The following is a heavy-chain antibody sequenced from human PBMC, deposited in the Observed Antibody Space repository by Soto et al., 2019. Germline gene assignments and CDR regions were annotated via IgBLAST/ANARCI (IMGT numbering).Heavy chain of an antibody. J-gene: IGHJ3*02. D-gene: IGHD2-2*01. V-gene: IGHV3-11*01. CDR3: ARDGEEGYCSSTSCPRDI. CDR2: ISSSGSTI. Sequence: QVQLVESGGGLVKPGGSLRLSCAASGFTFSDYYMSWIRQAPGKGLEWVSYISSSGSTIYYADSVKGRFTISRDNAKNSRYLKMNSVRAEDTAVYYCARDGEEGYCSSTSCPRDIWGQGTMVTVSS. CDR1: GFTFSDYY.